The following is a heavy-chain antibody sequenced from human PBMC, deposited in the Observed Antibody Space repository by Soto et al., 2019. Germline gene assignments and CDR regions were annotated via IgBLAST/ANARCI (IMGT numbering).Heavy chain of an antibody. V-gene: IGHV4-59*08. Sequence: QVQLQESGPGLVKPSETLSLTCSVSGGSIGSYYWSWIRQPPGKGLEWIGYIYYSGSTNYNPSLTSRVTISVDTSKNQFSLKLSSVTAADTAVYYCARGGWRQIGCWGQGTLVTVSS. CDR1: GGSIGSYY. CDR2: IYYSGST. D-gene: IGHD3-3*01. J-gene: IGHJ4*02. CDR3: ARGGWRQIGC.